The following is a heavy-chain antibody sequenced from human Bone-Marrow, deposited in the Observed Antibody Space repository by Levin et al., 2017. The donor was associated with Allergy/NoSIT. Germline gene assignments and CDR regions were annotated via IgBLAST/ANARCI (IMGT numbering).Heavy chain of an antibody. J-gene: IGHJ4*02. D-gene: IGHD3-16*01. V-gene: IGHV4-4*07. Sequence: NASETLSLTCTVSGGSISHYYWTWIRQSAGKGPEWIGRIYPTGTATYSPSLQSRVSMSVDMSNNQFSLRLTSVTAADTAVYFCAREDYAAPLIDFWGQGTLVTVSS. CDR2: IYPTGTA. CDR1: GGSISHYY. CDR3: AREDYAAPLIDF.